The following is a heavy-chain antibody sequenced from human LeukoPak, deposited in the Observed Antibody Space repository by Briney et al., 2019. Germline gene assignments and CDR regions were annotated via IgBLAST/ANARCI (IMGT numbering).Heavy chain of an antibody. D-gene: IGHD3-22*01. V-gene: IGHV3-30*09. CDR1: VFPFSMSA. Sequence: RGSLRLSSAASVFPFSMSAIHRVPQAPRKGLGWGAHISYDGTNKYYADSVKGRFAISRDNSKNTLYLQMNSLRAEDTAVYYCARDPNSSGYYHPFDYWGQGTLVTVSS. CDR3: ARDPNSSGYYHPFDY. CDR2: ISYDGTNK. J-gene: IGHJ4*02.